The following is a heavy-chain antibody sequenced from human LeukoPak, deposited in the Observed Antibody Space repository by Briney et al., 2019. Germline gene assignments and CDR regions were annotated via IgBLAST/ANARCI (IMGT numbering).Heavy chain of an antibody. CDR1: GFTFSSYA. CDR3: ARPPTYRWLAREDYFDY. V-gene: IGHV3-21*01. J-gene: IGHJ4*02. CDR2: ISSSSSYI. D-gene: IGHD6-19*01. Sequence: PGGSLRLSCAASGFTFSSYAMSWVRQAPGKGLEWVSSISSSSSYIYYADSVKGRFTISRDNAKNSLYLQMNSLRAEDTAVYYCARPPTYRWLAREDYFDYWGQGTLVTVSS.